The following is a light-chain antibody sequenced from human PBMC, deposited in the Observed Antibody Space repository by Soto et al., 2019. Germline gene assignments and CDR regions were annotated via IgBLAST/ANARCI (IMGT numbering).Light chain of an antibody. CDR3: QQRSDWPT. V-gene: IGKV3-11*01. J-gene: IGKJ5*01. CDR2: GAS. CDR1: QSVSSN. Sequence: EIVMTQSPVTLSLSPGERATLSCRASQSVSSNLAWYQQRPGQAPRLLIYGASTRASGIPARFSGSGSWTDFTLTISSLEPEDFAVYYCQQRSDWPTFGQGTRLEIK.